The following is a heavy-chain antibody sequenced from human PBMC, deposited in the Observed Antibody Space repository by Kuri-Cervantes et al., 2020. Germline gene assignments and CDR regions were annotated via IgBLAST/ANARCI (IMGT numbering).Heavy chain of an antibody. CDR3: AKDGPYRGYSGYDYYYYYMDV. V-gene: IGHV3-23*01. Sequence: GGALRLSCAASGSTCNSYNMNWVRQAPGKGLEWVSAISGSGGSTYYADSVKGRFTISRDNSKNTLYLQMNSLRAEDTAVYYCAKDGPYRGYSGYDYYYYYMDVWGKGTTVTVSS. CDR2: ISGSGGST. J-gene: IGHJ6*03. D-gene: IGHD5-12*01. CDR1: GSTCNSYN.